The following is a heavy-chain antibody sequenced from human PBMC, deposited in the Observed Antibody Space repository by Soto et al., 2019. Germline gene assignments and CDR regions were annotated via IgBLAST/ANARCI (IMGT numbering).Heavy chain of an antibody. V-gene: IGHV3-30-3*01. J-gene: IGHJ4*02. D-gene: IGHD2-2*01. CDR3: TRDPPDCITTTWSAGGDY. Sequence: QVQLVESGGGVVQPGRSLRLSCAASGFTFSSYVMHWVRQAPGKGLEWVAVILYDGSKKYYADSVKGRFTISRDNSKNSVYLQMSSLNPEDTPMYYCTRDPPDCITTTWSAGGDYWGQGTLVTVSS. CDR1: GFTFSSYV. CDR2: ILYDGSKK.